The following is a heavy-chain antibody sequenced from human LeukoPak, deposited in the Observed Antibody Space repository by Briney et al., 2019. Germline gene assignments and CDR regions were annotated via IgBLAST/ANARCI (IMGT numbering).Heavy chain of an antibody. V-gene: IGHV4-59*01. CDR1: GGSISSYY. J-gene: IGHJ4*02. D-gene: IGHD6-19*01. Sequence: SETLSLTCTVSGGSISSYYWSWIRQPPGKGLEWIGYIYYSGSTNYNPSLKSRVTISKDTSKNQFSLKLSSVTAADTAVYYCASLISYRSGWYYFDSWCQGTLVTVSS. CDR2: IYYSGST. CDR3: ASLISYRSGWYYFDS.